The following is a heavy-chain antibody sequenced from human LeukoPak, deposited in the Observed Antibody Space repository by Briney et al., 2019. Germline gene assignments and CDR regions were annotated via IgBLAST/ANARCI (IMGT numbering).Heavy chain of an antibody. V-gene: IGHV3-48*01. CDR2: VCINSSNK. Sequence: GGSQRLSCTAAGFPFSEYSMNWVRQAPGKGLEWISYVCINSSNKNYADSVKGRFTISRDNSKNTLYLQMNSLRAEDTAIYYCARDRWFGDEDSFDIWGQGTMVTVSS. CDR3: ARDRWFGDEDSFDI. CDR1: GFPFSEYS. D-gene: IGHD3-10*01. J-gene: IGHJ3*02.